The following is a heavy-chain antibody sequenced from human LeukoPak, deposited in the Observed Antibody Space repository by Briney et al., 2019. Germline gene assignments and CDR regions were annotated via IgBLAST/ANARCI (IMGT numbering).Heavy chain of an antibody. CDR1: GYTFTSYY. CDR3: ARGTLVRGSGWFDP. Sequence: ASVKVSCKASGYTFTSYYMHWVRQAPGQGLEWVGWISANSGGTNYAQRFQGRVTMTRDTSISTAYMELSGLRSDDTAVYYCARGTLVRGSGWFDPWGQGTLVTVSS. V-gene: IGHV1-2*02. D-gene: IGHD3-10*01. J-gene: IGHJ5*02. CDR2: ISANSGGT.